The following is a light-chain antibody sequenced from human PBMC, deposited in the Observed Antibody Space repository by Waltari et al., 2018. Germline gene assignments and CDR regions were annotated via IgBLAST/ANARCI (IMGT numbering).Light chain of an antibody. J-gene: IGKJ2*01. Sequence: DIQLTQSQSSLAASVGDRVTLTCRASQDIGGYLNWYQQQPGRAPKLLIYKTSLLRTGVPSRFSGGASRTDYTLTITNLQPEDIATYYCQYYDNLPMFTFGPGTKVEIK. CDR1: QDIGGY. CDR3: QYYDNLPMFT. V-gene: IGKV1-33*01. CDR2: KTS.